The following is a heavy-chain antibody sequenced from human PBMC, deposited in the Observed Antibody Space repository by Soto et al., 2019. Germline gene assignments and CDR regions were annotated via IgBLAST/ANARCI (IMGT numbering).Heavy chain of an antibody. J-gene: IGHJ4*02. V-gene: IGHV1-18*01. CDR1: GYIFTSYG. Sequence: GPGVKKPGASVKVSCKGSGYIFTSYGIAWVRQAPGQGLEWMGWISAHNGKTEYAQKFQGRVTVTRDTSTSTAYLELRSLRSDDTALYYCGRGRYGDYWGQGALVTVSS. CDR2: ISAHNGKT. CDR3: GRGRYGDY. D-gene: IGHD4-17*01.